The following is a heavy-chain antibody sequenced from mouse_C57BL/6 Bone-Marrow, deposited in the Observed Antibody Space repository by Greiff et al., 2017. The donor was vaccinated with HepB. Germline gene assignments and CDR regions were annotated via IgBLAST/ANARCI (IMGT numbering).Heavy chain of an antibody. J-gene: IGHJ4*01. CDR1: GFTFSSYA. CDR2: ISSGGDYI. CDR3: TRDEDYDSLDAMDY. D-gene: IGHD2-4*01. V-gene: IGHV5-9-1*02. Sequence: EVKLMESGEGLVKPGGSLKLSCAASGFTFSSYAMSWVRQTPEKRLEWVAYISSGGDYIYYADTVKGRFTISRDNARNTLYLQMSSLKSEDTAMYYCTRDEDYDSLDAMDYWGQGTSVTVSS.